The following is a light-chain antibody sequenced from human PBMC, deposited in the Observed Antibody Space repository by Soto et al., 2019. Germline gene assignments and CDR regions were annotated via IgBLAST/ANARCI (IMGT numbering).Light chain of an antibody. V-gene: IGLV2-14*01. CDR1: SSDVGGYNY. CDR2: DVS. J-gene: IGLJ1*01. Sequence: QSALTQPASVSGSPGQSITISCTGTSSDVGGYNYVSWYQQHPGKAPKLMIYDVSNRPSGVSNRFSGSKSGNTASLTISGLQAEDEAESYCCSYTSSSTYVFGTGTKVNVL. CDR3: CSYTSSSTYV.